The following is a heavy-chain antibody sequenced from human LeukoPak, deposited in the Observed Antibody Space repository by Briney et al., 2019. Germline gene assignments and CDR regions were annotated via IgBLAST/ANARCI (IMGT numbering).Heavy chain of an antibody. CDR1: GGSISSSSYY. Sequence: SETLSLTCTVSGGSISSSSYYWGWIRQPPGKGLEWIGSIYYSGSTYYNPSLKSRVTISVDTSKNQFSLKLSSVTAADTAVYYCARPIYYGSGSYHYWGQGTLVTVSS. CDR2: IYYSGST. CDR3: ARPIYYGSGSYHY. V-gene: IGHV4-39*07. D-gene: IGHD3-10*01. J-gene: IGHJ4*02.